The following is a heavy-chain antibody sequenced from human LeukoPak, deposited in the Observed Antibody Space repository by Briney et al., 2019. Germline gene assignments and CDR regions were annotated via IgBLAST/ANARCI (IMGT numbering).Heavy chain of an antibody. J-gene: IGHJ6*03. CDR3: AINGFRTYCGSGCYSDYMDV. V-gene: IGHV4-4*07. D-gene: IGHD2-21*02. CDR1: GGSISSYY. Sequence: SETLSLTCTVSGGSISSYYWSWIRQPAGKGLEWIGRIYTSGSTNYNPSLKSRVTMPVDTSKNQFSLKLSSVTAADTAVYYCAINGFRTYCGSGCYSDYMDVWGSGTTVTVAS. CDR2: IYTSGST.